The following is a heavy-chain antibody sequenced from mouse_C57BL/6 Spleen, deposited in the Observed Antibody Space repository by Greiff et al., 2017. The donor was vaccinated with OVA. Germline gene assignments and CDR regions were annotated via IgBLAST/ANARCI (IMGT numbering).Heavy chain of an antibody. V-gene: IGHV1-55*01. Sequence: QVQLQQPGAELVKPGASVKMSCKASGYPFTSYWITWVKQRPGQGLAWIGDIYPGSGSTNYNEQFKSKATLTVDTSSSTAYMQLSSLTSEDSAVDYCARAGGENYFDYWGQGTTLTVSS. CDR3: ARAGGENYFDY. CDR2: IYPGSGST. J-gene: IGHJ2*01. CDR1: GYPFTSYW.